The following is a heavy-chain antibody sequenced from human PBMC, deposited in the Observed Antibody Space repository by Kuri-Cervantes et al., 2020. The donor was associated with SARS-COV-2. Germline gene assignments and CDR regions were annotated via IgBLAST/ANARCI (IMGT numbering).Heavy chain of an antibody. D-gene: IGHD6-13*01. CDR1: GFTFSSYG. V-gene: IGHV3-30*03. J-gene: IGHJ4*02. CDR3: ATESSSWYGGSFDY. Sequence: GESLKISCAASGFTFSSYGMHWVRPAPGKGLEWVAVISYDGSNKYYADPVKGRFTISRDNSKNTLYLQMNSLRAEDTAVYYCATESSSWYGGSFDYWGQGTLVTVSS. CDR2: ISYDGSNK.